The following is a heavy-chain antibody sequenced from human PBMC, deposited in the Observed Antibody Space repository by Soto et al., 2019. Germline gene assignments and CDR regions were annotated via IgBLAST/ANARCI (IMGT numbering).Heavy chain of an antibody. CDR3: ARPGDYNKRNWFDP. CDR2: FYYSGNT. V-gene: IGHV4-31*03. CDR1: GGSISSGGYY. Sequence: SETLSLTCTVSGGSISSGGYYWSWIRQHPGKGLEWIGCFYYSGNTYYNPSLRSRVTISVDTSKNQFSLKLSSVTAADTAVYYCARPGDYNKRNWFDPWGQGTLVTVSS. J-gene: IGHJ5*02. D-gene: IGHD4-4*01.